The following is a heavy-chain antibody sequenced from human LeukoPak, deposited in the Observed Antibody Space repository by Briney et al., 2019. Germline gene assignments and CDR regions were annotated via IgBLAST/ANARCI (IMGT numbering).Heavy chain of an antibody. Sequence: GGSLRLSCAASGFTFSSYNMQWVRQAPSKGLEWVTFIGFGGKSKYYADSLKGRFTVSRDNSKNPLSLQMISLRAEDTAVYYCAKVPKSTGWTADFWGQGTLVTVSS. V-gene: IGHV3-30*02. CDR3: AKVPKSTGWTADF. CDR1: GFTFSSYN. D-gene: IGHD3-9*01. CDR2: IGFGGKSK. J-gene: IGHJ4*02.